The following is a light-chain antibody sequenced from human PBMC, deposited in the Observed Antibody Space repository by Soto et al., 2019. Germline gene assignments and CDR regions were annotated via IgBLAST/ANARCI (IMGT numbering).Light chain of an antibody. Sequence: DFQMTQSTSSLSASVGDRVTITCRASQGINNHLAWFQQKPGKVPKVLIYAASTLQSGVPSRFSGSGSGTDVTLTINKLQPGGCATNYCQNYNTSPPAGTFGGGTKVEIK. CDR2: AAS. CDR3: QNYNTSPPAGT. J-gene: IGKJ4*01. V-gene: IGKV1-27*01. CDR1: QGINNH.